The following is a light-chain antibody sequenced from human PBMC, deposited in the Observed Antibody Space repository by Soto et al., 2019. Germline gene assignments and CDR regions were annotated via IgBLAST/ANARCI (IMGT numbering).Light chain of an antibody. J-gene: IGKJ5*01. Sequence: EIVLTQSPATLSLSPGERATLSCRASQSVNKYLAWYQQKPGQAPRLLIYDASNRATGIPARFSGSGSGTDFTLTISSLEPEDFAVYYCQQRSNFGQGTRLE. CDR1: QSVNKY. V-gene: IGKV3-11*01. CDR3: QQRSN. CDR2: DAS.